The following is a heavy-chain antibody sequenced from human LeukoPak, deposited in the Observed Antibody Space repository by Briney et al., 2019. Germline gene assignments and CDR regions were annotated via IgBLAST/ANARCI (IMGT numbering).Heavy chain of an antibody. Sequence: SQTLSLTCTVSGGSIRSGSYYWSWIRQPAGKGLEWIGRIYTSGSTNYNPSLKSRVTISVDTSKNQFSLELSSVTAADTAVYYCAGGPKYYDILTATYCDYWGQGTLVTVSS. CDR2: IYTSGST. J-gene: IGHJ4*02. CDR1: GGSIRSGSYY. D-gene: IGHD3-9*01. V-gene: IGHV4-61*02. CDR3: AGGPKYYDILTATYCDY.